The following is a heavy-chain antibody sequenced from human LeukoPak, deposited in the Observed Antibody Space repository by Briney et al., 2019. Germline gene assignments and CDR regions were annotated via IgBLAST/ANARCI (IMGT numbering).Heavy chain of an antibody. CDR3: ARAIFFKEGTYYDFWSGQLNWFDP. J-gene: IGHJ5*02. D-gene: IGHD3-3*01. V-gene: IGHV3-11*01. Sequence: GGAPRLSCAAPGFTFSDYYMSWSRQAPGKGVGWVSYIRRCGSTIYYADSVKGRFTISRDNAKNSLYLQMNSLRAEDTAVYYCARAIFFKEGTYYDFWSGQLNWFDPWGQGTLVTVSS. CDR2: IRRCGSTI. CDR1: GFTFSDYY.